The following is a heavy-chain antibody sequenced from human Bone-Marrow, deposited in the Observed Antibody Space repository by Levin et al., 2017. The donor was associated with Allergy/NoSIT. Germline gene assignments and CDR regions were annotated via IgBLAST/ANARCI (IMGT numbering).Heavy chain of an antibody. Sequence: GGSLRLSCVASGFTFSKNDMHWVRQAPVKGLEWVAVISSDGSNRYYADSVQGRFTISRDNSKNTVYLEINSLRAEDTAVYYCAKDFFKEQLFTWTIKKSYCGLDVWGQGTTVTVSS. D-gene: IGHD5-24*01. J-gene: IGHJ6*02. CDR2: ISSDGSNR. V-gene: IGHV3-30*18. CDR1: GFTFSKND. CDR3: AKDFFKEQLFTWTIKKSYCGLDV.